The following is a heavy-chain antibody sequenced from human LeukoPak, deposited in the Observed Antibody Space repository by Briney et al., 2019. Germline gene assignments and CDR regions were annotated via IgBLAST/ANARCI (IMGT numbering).Heavy chain of an antibody. V-gene: IGHV3-23*01. Sequence: GGSLRLSCEASAFTFSSYVMSWVRQAPGKGLEWVSAISGSGGSTYYADSVKGRFTISRDNVKNTLYLQMNSLRAEDTAIYYCAKDRTVGASYWYFDLWGRGTLVTVSS. D-gene: IGHD1-26*01. J-gene: IGHJ2*01. CDR1: AFTFSSYV. CDR2: ISGSGGST. CDR3: AKDRTVGASYWYFDL.